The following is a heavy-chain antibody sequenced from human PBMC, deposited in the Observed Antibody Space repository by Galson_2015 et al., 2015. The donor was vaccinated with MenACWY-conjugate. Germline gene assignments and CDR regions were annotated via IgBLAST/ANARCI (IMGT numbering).Heavy chain of an antibody. J-gene: IGHJ4*02. CDR1: GYSFTSYY. CDR3: ARSPLTWNDPEPFDY. D-gene: IGHD1-1*01. Sequence: SVKVSCKASGYSFTSYYIHWVRQAPGQGLEWVGVIDPVRDTTKYAQNFQGRVSMTRDTSTTTVFMELSSLRSEDTAVHYCARSPLTWNDPEPFDYWGQGTLVTVSS. V-gene: IGHV1-46*01. CDR2: IDPVRDTT.